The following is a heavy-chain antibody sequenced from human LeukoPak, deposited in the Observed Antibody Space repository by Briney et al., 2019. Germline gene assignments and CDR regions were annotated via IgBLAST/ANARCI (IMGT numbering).Heavy chain of an antibody. D-gene: IGHD3-3*01. V-gene: IGHV1-18*01. CDR3: ARGQYYDFWSGSFDWFDP. CDR2: TSAYNDNA. J-gene: IGHJ5*02. Sequence: ASVKVSCKASGYTFTSYGISWVRQAPGQGLEWMGWTSAYNDNANYAQKLQGRVTMTTDTSTSTAYMELRSLRSDDTAVYYRARGQYYDFWSGSFDWFDPWGQGTLVTVSS. CDR1: GYTFTSYG.